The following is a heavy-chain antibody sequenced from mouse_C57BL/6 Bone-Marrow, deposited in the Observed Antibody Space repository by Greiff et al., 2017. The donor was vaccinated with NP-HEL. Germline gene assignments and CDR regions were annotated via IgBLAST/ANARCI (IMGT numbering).Heavy chain of an antibody. CDR1: GFTFSSYG. Sequence: EVHLVESGGDLVKPGGSLKLSCAASGFTFSSYGMSWVRQTPDKRLEWVATLSSGGSYTYYPDSVKGRFTISRDNAKNTLYLQMSSLKSEDTAMYYCARRRDYYGSSFYWYFDVWGTGTTVTVSS. CDR2: LSSGGSYT. CDR3: ARRRDYYGSSFYWYFDV. V-gene: IGHV5-6*01. J-gene: IGHJ1*03. D-gene: IGHD1-1*01.